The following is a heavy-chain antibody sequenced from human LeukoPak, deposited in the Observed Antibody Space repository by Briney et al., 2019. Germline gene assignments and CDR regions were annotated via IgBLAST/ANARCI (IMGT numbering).Heavy chain of an antibody. D-gene: IGHD3-10*01. J-gene: IGHJ4*02. CDR3: ARGSWFGELFSYYLDY. CDR1: GGSISSGSYY. V-gene: IGHV4-61*02. Sequence: PSQTLSLTCTVSGGSISSGSYYWSWIRQPAGKGLEWIGRIYTSGSTNYNPSLKSRVTISVDTSKNQFSLKLSSVTAADTAVYYCARGSWFGELFSYYLDYWGQGTLVTVSS. CDR2: IYTSGST.